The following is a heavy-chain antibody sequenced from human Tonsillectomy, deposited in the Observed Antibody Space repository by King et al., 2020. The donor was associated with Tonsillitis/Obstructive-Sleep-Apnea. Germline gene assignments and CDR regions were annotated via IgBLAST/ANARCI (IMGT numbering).Heavy chain of an antibody. D-gene: IGHD2-15*01. CDR3: AREVEAVDAVDI. CDR2: IYFSGGT. V-gene: IGHV4-59*01. CDR1: GGSISGYY. J-gene: IGHJ3*02. Sequence: QLQESGPRLVKPSETLSLTCTVSGGSISGYYWSWIRQPPGRGLEWIGYIYFSGGTRYNPSLKSRVTISVDTSKNQFSLRLSSVTAADTAVYYCAREVEAVDAVDIWGQGTMDTVAS.